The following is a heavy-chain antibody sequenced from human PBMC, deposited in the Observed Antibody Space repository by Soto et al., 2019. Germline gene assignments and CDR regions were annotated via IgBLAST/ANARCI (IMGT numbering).Heavy chain of an antibody. CDR1: GFTFDDYA. V-gene: IGHV3-9*01. Sequence: VQLVESGGGLVQPGGSLRLSCAASGFTFDDYAIHWVRQAPGKGLEWVSGISWNGAATGYMNSVKGRFSISRDNTKNTLYLQMNSLRSEDTAVYYCAILPLYGSGFDCWGQGTLVTVSS. CDR3: AILPLYGSGFDC. J-gene: IGHJ4*02. D-gene: IGHD3-10*01. CDR2: ISWNGAAT.